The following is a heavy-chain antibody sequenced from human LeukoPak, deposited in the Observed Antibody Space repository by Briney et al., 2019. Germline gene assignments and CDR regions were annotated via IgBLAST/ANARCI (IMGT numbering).Heavy chain of an antibody. CDR1: GFTFSPYW. CDR3: ARDPSALAGYFDY. D-gene: IGHD6-19*01. CDR2: IDSDGSST. V-gene: IGHV3-74*01. Sequence: PEGSLRLSCAASGFTFSPYWTHWVRQAPGKGLVWVSRIDSDGSSTTYADSVKGRFTISRDNAENTLYLQMNSLRAEDTAVYYCARDPSALAGYFDYWGQGTLVTVSS. J-gene: IGHJ4*02.